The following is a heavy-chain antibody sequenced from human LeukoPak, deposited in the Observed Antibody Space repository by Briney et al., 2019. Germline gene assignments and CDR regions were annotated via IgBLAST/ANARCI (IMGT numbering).Heavy chain of an antibody. J-gene: IGHJ4*02. V-gene: IGHV4-39*01. CDR3: ARQTYEYLAEFGY. D-gene: IGHD5-12*01. Sequence: KPSETLSPPCTVSGGSISSSSYYWGWIRQPPGKGLEWIGSIYYSGSTYYHPSLKSRVTISVDTSKKQFSLKLNSVTAADTAVYYCARQTYEYLAEFGYWGQGTLVTVSS. CDR2: IYYSGST. CDR1: GGSISSSSYY.